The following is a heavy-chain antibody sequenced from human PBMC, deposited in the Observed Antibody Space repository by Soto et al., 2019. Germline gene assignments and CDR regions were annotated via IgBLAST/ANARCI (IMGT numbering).Heavy chain of an antibody. Sequence: PGESLKISCKGSGYSFTSYWIGWVRQMPGKGLEWMGIIYPGDSDTRYSPSFQGQVTISADKSISTAYLQWSSLKASDTAMYYCARHRYCSSTSCYEPGYYYYGMDVWGQGTTVTVSS. CDR3: ARHRYCSSTSCYEPGYYYYGMDV. CDR1: GYSFTSYW. J-gene: IGHJ6*02. CDR2: IYPGDSDT. V-gene: IGHV5-51*01. D-gene: IGHD2-2*01.